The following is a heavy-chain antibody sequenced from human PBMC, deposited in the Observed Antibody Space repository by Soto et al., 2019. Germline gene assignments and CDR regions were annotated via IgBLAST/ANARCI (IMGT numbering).Heavy chain of an antibody. J-gene: IGHJ4*02. CDR3: VSWVSAHFDS. Sequence: PGGSLRLSCAASGFTSAYHAMNWVRQAPGKGLEWVSTISSNGENTHYADSVKGRFIISSGNSSNTVDLQMNSLRVEDTAAYYCVSWVSAHFDSWGQGTLVTVSS. CDR1: GFTSAYHA. D-gene: IGHD6-13*01. CDR2: ISSNGENT. V-gene: IGHV3-23*01.